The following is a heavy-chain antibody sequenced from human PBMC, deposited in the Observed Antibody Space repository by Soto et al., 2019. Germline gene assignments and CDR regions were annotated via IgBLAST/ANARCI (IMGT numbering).Heavy chain of an antibody. J-gene: IGHJ6*02. V-gene: IGHV1-69*06. CDR1: GGTFSSYA. Sequence: ASVKVSCKASGGTFSSYAISWVRQAPGQGLEWMGGIIPIFGTANYAQKFQGRVTITADKSTSTAYMELSSPRSEDTAVYYCARDNPRIEYYYYGMDVWGQGTTVTVSS. CDR3: ARDNPRIEYYYYGMDV. CDR2: IIPIFGTA.